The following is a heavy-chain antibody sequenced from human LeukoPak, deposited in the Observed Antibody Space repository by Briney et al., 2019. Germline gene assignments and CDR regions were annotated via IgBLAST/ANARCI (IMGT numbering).Heavy chain of an antibody. Sequence: PSETLSLTCAVDGGSFSGYYWSWIRQPPGKGLEWIGEINHSGSTNYNPSLKSRVTISVDTSKNQSSLKLSSVTAADTAVYYCAGRGIAAAEAPDYWGQGTLVTVSS. V-gene: IGHV4-34*01. J-gene: IGHJ4*02. CDR2: INHSGST. CDR3: AGRGIAAAEAPDY. CDR1: GGSFSGYY. D-gene: IGHD6-13*01.